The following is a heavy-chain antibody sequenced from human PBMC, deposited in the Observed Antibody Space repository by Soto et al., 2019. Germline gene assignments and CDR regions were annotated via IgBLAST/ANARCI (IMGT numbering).Heavy chain of an antibody. CDR3: ANVFGDIVVVPAAMSYYYMDV. V-gene: IGHV3-23*01. CDR1: GFTFSSYA. J-gene: IGHJ6*03. D-gene: IGHD2-2*01. Sequence: PGGSLRLSCAASGFTFSSYAMSWVRQAPGKGLEWVSAISGSGGSTYYADSVKGRFTISRDNSKNTLYLQMNSLRAEDTAVYYCANVFGDIVVVPAAMSYYYMDVWGKGTTVTVSS. CDR2: ISGSGGST.